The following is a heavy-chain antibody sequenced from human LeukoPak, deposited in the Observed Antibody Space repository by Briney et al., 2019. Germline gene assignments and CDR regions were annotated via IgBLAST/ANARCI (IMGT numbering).Heavy chain of an antibody. CDR2: ISGSGGST. CDR3: AKSRRSGGWFDP. V-gene: IGHV3-23*01. D-gene: IGHD3-3*01. CDR1: GFTFSNYW. J-gene: IGHJ5*02. Sequence: GGSLRLSCVASGFTFSNYWMSWVRQAPGKGLEWVSAISGSGGSTYYADSVKGRFTISRDNSKNTLYLQMNSLRAEDTAVYYCAKSRRSGGWFDPWGQGTLVTVSS.